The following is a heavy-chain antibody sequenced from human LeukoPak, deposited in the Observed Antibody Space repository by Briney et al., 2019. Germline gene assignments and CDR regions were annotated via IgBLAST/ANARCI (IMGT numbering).Heavy chain of an antibody. D-gene: IGHD3-10*01. CDR1: GYIFTSYW. V-gene: IGHV5-51*01. CDR3: ARRNYGSVFDY. CDR2: LYPADSDT. J-gene: IGHJ4*02. Sequence: GESLKISCKSSGYIFTSYWIGWVRQMPGKGLEWMGLLYPADSDTRYSPSFQGQVTISADKSISTAYLQWSSLKASNTAMYYCARRNYGSVFDYWGQGTLVTVSS.